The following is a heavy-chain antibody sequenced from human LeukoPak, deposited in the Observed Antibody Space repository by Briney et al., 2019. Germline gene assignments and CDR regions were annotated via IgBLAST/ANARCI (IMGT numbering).Heavy chain of an antibody. J-gene: IGHJ4*02. CDR1: GFTFDSYA. Sequence: PGGSLRLSCAASGFTFDSYAMHWVRQAPGKGLEWVSLISGDGGSTYYADSVKGRFTISRDNSKNSLYLQVNSLRSEDTALYYCAKGGYGGSCFDYWGQGTLVTVSS. V-gene: IGHV3-43*02. CDR3: AKGGYGGSCFDY. D-gene: IGHD6-13*01. CDR2: ISGDGGST.